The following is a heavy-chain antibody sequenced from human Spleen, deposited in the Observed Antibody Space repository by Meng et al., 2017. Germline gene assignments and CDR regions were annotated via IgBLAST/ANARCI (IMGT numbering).Heavy chain of an antibody. CDR2: INHICTS. D-gene: IGHD3-10*02. V-gene: IGHV4-34*04. J-gene: IGHJ4*02. CDR3: ARSRDTMWGCYLDY. CDR1: GGSFSGYT. Sequence: QVEIVQCGAAGSKPASTVSLSCAVYGGSFSGYTSSWVRQAPGKGLEWIGGINHICTSTNNPHLKQRCTISVDKATTKSAHILFRVTGADTAVDYCARSRDTMWGCYLDYWGQGTLVTVSS.